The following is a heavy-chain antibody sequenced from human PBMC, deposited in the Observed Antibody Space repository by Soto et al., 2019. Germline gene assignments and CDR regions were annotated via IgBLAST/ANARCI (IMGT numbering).Heavy chain of an antibody. CDR1: GGTFSSYT. J-gene: IGHJ6*02. CDR2: IIPILGIA. D-gene: IGHD2-15*01. V-gene: IGHV1-69*04. CDR3: ARDDRGDCSGGSCYSNHYYYYGMDV. Sequence: SVKVSCKASGGTFSSYTISWVRQAPGQGLEWMGRIIPILGIANYAQKFQGRVTITADKSTSTAYMELSSLRSEDTAVYYCARDDRGDCSGGSCYSNHYYYYGMDVWGQGTTVTAP.